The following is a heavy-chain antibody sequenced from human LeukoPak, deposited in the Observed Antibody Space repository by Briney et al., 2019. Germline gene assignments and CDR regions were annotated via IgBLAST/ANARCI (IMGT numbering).Heavy chain of an antibody. CDR2: IYYSGST. Sequence: PSETLSLTCTVPGGSISSYYWSWIRQPPGKGLEWIGYIYYSGSTNYNPSLKSRVTISVDTSKNQFSLKLSSVTAADTAVYYCARDPGRSSTSCYHWYFDLWGRGTLVTVSS. CDR3: ARDPGRSSTSCYHWYFDL. D-gene: IGHD2-2*01. J-gene: IGHJ2*01. V-gene: IGHV4-59*01. CDR1: GGSISSYY.